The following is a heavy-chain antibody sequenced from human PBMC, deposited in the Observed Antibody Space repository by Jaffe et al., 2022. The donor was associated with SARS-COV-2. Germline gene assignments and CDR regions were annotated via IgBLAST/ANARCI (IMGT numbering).Heavy chain of an antibody. Sequence: QVQLQESGPGLVKPSGTLSLTCAVSGGSISSSDWWSWVRQTPGKGLEWIGEIYHDGGTNYNPSLKSRVTILIDKSKNQFSLNLSSVAAADTAVYYCARGGSGNSIDQWGQGILVTVSS. V-gene: IGHV4-4*02. CDR3: ARGGSGNSIDQ. J-gene: IGHJ4*02. CDR1: GGSISSSDW. D-gene: IGHD5-18*01. CDR2: IYHDGGT.